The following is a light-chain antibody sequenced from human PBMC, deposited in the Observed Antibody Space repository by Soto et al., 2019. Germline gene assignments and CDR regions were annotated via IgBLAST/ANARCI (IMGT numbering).Light chain of an antibody. CDR3: QQYGGSPPFT. V-gene: IGKV3-20*01. CDR2: RAS. J-gene: IGKJ2*01. Sequence: EIVLTQSPGTLSLSPGERATLSCRASQSVSSIYLAWYQQKPGQAPRLLLYRASSRATGIPDRFSGSGSGTDFTLTISRLEPEDFAVYYCQQYGGSPPFTLGQGTKLEIK. CDR1: QSVSSIY.